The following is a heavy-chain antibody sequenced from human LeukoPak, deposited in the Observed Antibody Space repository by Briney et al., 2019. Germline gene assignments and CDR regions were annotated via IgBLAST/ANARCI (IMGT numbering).Heavy chain of an antibody. D-gene: IGHD2-2*02. CDR3: ARHGCSSASCYIHWFDP. CDR2: IYYSGST. Sequence: SETLSLTCTVSGGSISSYYWSWIRQPPGKGLEWIGYIYYSGSTNYSPSLKSRVTISVDTSKNQFSLKLSSVTAADTAVYYCARHGCSSASCYIHWFDPWGQGTLVTVSS. CDR1: GGSISSYY. J-gene: IGHJ5*02. V-gene: IGHV4-59*08.